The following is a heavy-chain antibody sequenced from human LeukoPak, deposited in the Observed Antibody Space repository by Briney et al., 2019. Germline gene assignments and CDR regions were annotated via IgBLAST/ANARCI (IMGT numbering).Heavy chain of an antibody. CDR2: IYYSGST. Sequence: SETLSLTCTVSGGSISSSSYYWGWIRQPPGKGLEWIGSIYYSGSTYYSPSLQSRVTISIETSKNQISLRLNSVTAADTAIYYCAKSGGYGLIDYWGQGTLVTVSS. CDR3: AKSGGYGLIDY. V-gene: IGHV4-39*01. CDR1: GGSISSSSYY. J-gene: IGHJ4*02. D-gene: IGHD1-26*01.